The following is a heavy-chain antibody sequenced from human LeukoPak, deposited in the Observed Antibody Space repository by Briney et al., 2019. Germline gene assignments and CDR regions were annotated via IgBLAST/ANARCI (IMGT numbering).Heavy chain of an antibody. J-gene: IGHJ6*02. Sequence: PGGSLRLSCAASGFTFSSYAMHWVRQAPGKGLEWVAVISYDGSNKYYADSVKGRFTISRDNSKNTLYLQMNSLRAEDTAVYYCLAVALPRMGVWGQGTTVTVSS. CDR3: LAVALPRMGV. D-gene: IGHD6-19*01. CDR1: GFTFSSYA. CDR2: ISYDGSNK. V-gene: IGHV3-30*04.